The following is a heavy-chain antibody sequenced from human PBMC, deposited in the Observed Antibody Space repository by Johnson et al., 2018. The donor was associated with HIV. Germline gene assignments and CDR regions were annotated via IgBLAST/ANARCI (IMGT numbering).Heavy chain of an antibody. V-gene: IGHV3-20*04. Sequence: VQLVESGGAVVRPGGSLRLSCVGSGFRFEDYGMNWVRQTPGKGLEWVSTLNWNGGNTNYADSVRGRFTISRDNSKNTLYLQMNSLRAEDTAVYYCAKDLDLFQRAFDIWGQGTMVTVSS. J-gene: IGHJ3*02. CDR2: LNWNGGNT. D-gene: IGHD3-3*01. CDR3: AKDLDLFQRAFDI. CDR1: GFRFEDYG.